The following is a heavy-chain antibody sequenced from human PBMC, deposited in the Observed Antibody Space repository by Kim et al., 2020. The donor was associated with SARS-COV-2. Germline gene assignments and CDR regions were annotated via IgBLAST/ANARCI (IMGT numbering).Heavy chain of an antibody. V-gene: IGHV3-30*18. CDR2: ISYDGSNK. CDR1: GFTFSSYG. Sequence: GGSLRLSCAASGFTFSSYGMHWVRQAPGKGLEWVAVISYDGSNKYYADSVKGRFTISRDNSKNTLYLQMNSLRAEDTAVYYCAKDEIDDYGDYGAVYYFDYWGQGTLVTVSS. D-gene: IGHD4-17*01. J-gene: IGHJ4*02. CDR3: AKDEIDDYGDYGAVYYFDY.